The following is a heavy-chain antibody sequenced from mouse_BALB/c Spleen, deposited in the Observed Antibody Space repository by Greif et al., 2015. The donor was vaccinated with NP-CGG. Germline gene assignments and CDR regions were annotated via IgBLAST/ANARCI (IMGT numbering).Heavy chain of an antibody. Sequence: EVKLMESGAELVKPGASVKLSCTASGFNIKDTYMHWVKQRPEQGLEWIGRIDPANGNTKYDPKFQGKATITADTSSNTAYLQLSSLTSEDTAVYYCAKGNSYFDVWGAGTTVTVSS. CDR1: GFNIKDTY. V-gene: IGHV14-3*02. CDR3: AKGNSYFDV. J-gene: IGHJ1*01. CDR2: IDPANGNT.